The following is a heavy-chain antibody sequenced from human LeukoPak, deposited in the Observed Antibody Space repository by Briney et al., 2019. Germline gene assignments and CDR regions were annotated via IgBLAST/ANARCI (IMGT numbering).Heavy chain of an antibody. Sequence: GGSLRLSCAASGFTFSHYAMSWVRQAPGKGLEWVSIITFDGGNTYYSSVKGRFTISRDNSKNTLYLQMSSLGAEDTAVYYCTRTHINGWCFDSWGQGTLVTVSS. D-gene: IGHD6-19*01. J-gene: IGHJ4*02. CDR2: ITFDGGNT. CDR1: GFTFSHYA. V-gene: IGHV3-23*01. CDR3: TRTHINGWCFDS.